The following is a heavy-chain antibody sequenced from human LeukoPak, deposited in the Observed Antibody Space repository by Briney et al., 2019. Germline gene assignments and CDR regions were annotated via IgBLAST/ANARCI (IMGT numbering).Heavy chain of an antibody. CDR2: FDPEDGET. CDR3: ATDRGGCSCGSCYLFDY. J-gene: IGHJ4*02. V-gene: IGHV1-24*01. CDR1: GYTLTELS. D-gene: IGHD2-15*01. Sequence: ASVTVSFKVSGYTLTELSMHWVRQAPGKGVEGMGGFDPEDGETIYAQKFQGRVTINEDRAKEKDYMELRRLRSEDTAVYYCATDRGGCSCGSCYLFDYWGQGTLVTVSS.